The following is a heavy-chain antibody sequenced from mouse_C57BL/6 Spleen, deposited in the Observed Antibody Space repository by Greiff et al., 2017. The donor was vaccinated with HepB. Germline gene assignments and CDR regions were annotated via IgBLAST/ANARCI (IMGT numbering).Heavy chain of an antibody. D-gene: IGHD2-1*01. Sequence: QVQLKESGAELARPGASVKMSCKASGYTFTSYTMHWVKQRPGQGLEWIGYINPSSGYTKYNQKFKDKATLTADKSSSTAYMQLSSLTSEDSAVYYCAISTNYGTLRYAMDYWGQGTSVTVSS. CDR2: INPSSGYT. CDR1: GYTFTSYT. V-gene: IGHV1-4*01. J-gene: IGHJ4*01. CDR3: AISTNYGTLRYAMDY.